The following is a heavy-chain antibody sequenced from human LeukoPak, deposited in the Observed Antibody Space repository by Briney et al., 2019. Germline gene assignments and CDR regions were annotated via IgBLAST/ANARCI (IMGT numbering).Heavy chain of an antibody. CDR1: GFTFSSYA. Sequence: GGSLRLFCAASGFTFSSYAMHWVRQAPGKGLEWVAVISYDGSNKYYADSVKGRFTISRDNSKNTLYLQMNSLRAEDTAVYYCARAPYVDTAMVTWGQGTLVTVSS. CDR3: ARAPYVDTAMVT. CDR2: ISYDGSNK. D-gene: IGHD5-18*01. V-gene: IGHV3-30*14. J-gene: IGHJ4*02.